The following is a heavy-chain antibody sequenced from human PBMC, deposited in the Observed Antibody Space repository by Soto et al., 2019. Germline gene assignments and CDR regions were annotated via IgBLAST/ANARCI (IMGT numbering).Heavy chain of an antibody. CDR1: GFTFSSYW. D-gene: IGHD4-17*01. V-gene: IGHV3-74*01. J-gene: IGHJ6*02. CDR2: VNSDGSSS. Sequence: PGGSLRLSCAASGFTFSSYWMHWVRQAPGKELVWVSRVNSDGSSSSYADSVKGRFTISRDNAKNTLYLQMNSLRAEDTAVYYCARATPVTTHYYGMDVWGQGTTVTVSS. CDR3: ARATPVTTHYYGMDV.